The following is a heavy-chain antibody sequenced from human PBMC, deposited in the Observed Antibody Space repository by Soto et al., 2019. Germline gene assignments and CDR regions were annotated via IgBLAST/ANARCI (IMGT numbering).Heavy chain of an antibody. J-gene: IGHJ5*02. CDR1: GGSISSYY. CDR2: IYYSGST. CDR3: ARDRGGITVSSKPLGEWFDP. V-gene: IGHV4-59*01. D-gene: IGHD6-19*01. Sequence: SETLSLTCTVSGGSISSYYWSWIRQPPGKGLEWIGYIYYSGSTNYNPSLKSRVTISVDTSKNQFSLRLSSVTAADTAVYYCARDRGGITVSSKPLGEWFDPWGQGTLVTVSS.